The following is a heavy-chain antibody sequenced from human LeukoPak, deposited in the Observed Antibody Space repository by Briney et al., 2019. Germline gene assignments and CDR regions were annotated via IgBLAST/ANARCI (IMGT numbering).Heavy chain of an antibody. CDR2: ISAYNGNT. V-gene: IGHV1-18*01. J-gene: IGHJ3*02. CDR1: GYTFTSYG. Sequence: ASVKVSCKASGYTFTSYGISWVRQAPGQGLEWMGWISAYNGNTNYAQKLQGRVTMTTDTSTSTAYMELRSLRSDDTAVYYCARARPIAAADPPGAFDIWGQGTMVTVSS. CDR3: ARARPIAAADPPGAFDI. D-gene: IGHD6-13*01.